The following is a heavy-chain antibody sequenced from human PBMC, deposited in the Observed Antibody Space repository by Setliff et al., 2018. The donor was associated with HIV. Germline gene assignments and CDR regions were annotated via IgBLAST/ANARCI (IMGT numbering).Heavy chain of an antibody. J-gene: IGHJ4*02. CDR3: AREICITIFWGPEAGSCYFDY. CDR1: GYTFTSYG. D-gene: IGHD3-9*01. V-gene: IGHV1-18*01. Sequence: AASVKVSCKASGYTFTSYGISWVRQAPGQGLEWMGWISAYNGNTNYAQKLQGRVTMTTDTSTSTAYMELRSLRSDDTAVYYCAREICITIFWGPEAGSCYFDYWGQGTLVTVSS. CDR2: ISAYNGNT.